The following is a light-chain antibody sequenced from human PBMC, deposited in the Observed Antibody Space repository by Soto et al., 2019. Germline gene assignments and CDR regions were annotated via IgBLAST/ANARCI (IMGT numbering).Light chain of an antibody. Sequence: DIQMTQSPSTMSASIGERVAITCRASQDISVWLAWYQQKPGKAPTLLVSDASNLQSGVPSRFSGSGSGSEFTLTISSLQPDDFSTYYCHQYDSYPWTFGQGTKVEIK. CDR3: HQYDSYPWT. CDR2: DAS. CDR1: QDISVW. J-gene: IGKJ1*01. V-gene: IGKV1-5*01.